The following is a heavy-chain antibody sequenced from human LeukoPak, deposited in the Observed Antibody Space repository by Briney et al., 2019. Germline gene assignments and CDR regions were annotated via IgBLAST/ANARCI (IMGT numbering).Heavy chain of an antibody. V-gene: IGHV4-39*07. CDR3: AREGTESQAVAFDI. CDR1: GDSISSDNYY. CDR2: IYHSWGT. D-gene: IGHD1-1*01. Sequence: SETLSLTCTVSGDSISSDNYYWGWIRQPPRKGLQWIGNIYHSWGTYYNPSLKSRVTISVDTSKNQFSLKLTSVTAADTAVYYCAREGTESQAVAFDIWGQGTMVTVSS. J-gene: IGHJ3*02.